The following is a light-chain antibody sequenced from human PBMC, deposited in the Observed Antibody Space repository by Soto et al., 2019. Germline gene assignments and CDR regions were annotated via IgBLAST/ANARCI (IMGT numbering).Light chain of an antibody. CDR2: GAS. CDR1: QGVTTAY. Sequence: EVVLTQSPGTLSLSPGERATLSCRASQGVTTAYLAWYQHKTGQAPRLLIYGASNRATGLPDRFSGSGSGTDFTLTISRLEPEDFAVYSCQQYGASPLFTFGPGTKVDL. CDR3: QQYGASPLFT. J-gene: IGKJ3*01. V-gene: IGKV3-20*01.